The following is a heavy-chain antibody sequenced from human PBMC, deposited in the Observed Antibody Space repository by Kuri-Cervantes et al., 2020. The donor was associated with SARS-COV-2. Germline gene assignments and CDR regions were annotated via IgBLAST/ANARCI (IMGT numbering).Heavy chain of an antibody. D-gene: IGHD3-16*01. CDR1: GYTFTSYG. V-gene: IGHV1-18*01. J-gene: IGHJ4*02. CDR2: ISAYNGNT. CDR3: ARDRLRLITFGGVKQTAY. Sequence: ASVKVSCKASGYTFTSYGISWVRQAPGQGLEWMGWISAYNGNTNYAQKLQGRVTMTTDTSTSTAYMGLRSLRSDDTAVYYCARDRLRLITFGGVKQTAYWGQGTLVTVSS.